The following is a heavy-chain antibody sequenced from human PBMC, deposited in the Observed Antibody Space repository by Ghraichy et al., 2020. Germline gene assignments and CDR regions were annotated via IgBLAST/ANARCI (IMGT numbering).Heavy chain of an antibody. CDR3: ARDLYGDYSVDY. CDR1: GFTFMTYS. CDR2: ISSSSSYI. D-gene: IGHD4-17*01. Sequence: GGSLRLSCAASGFTFMTYSMNWVRQAPGKGLEWVSSISSSSSYIYYADSLKGRFTISRDNARNSLYLQMNSLRAEDTAVYYCARDLYGDYSVDYWGQGTLVTVSS. J-gene: IGHJ4*02. V-gene: IGHV3-21*01.